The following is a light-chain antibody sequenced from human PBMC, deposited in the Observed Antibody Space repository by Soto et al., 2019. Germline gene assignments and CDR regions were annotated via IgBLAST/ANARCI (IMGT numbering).Light chain of an antibody. CDR1: QSVSTN. J-gene: IGKJ2*01. CDR2: DAS. V-gene: IGKV3-15*01. CDR3: QQYNNWPRT. Sequence: ETVMTQSAAALSVSVGERVTLSCRASQSVSTNLAWYQQRPGQAPRLLIHDASTRATGVPDRISGSGSGPDFTLTISSLQSEDFAIYYCQQYNNWPRTFGRGTKLEIK.